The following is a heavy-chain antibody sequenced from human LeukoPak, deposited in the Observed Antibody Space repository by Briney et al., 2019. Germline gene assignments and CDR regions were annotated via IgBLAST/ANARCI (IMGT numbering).Heavy chain of an antibody. D-gene: IGHD3-10*01. CDR1: GYTFTGYY. V-gene: IGHV1-2*02. Sequence: GXSVRVXCKASGYTFTGYYMHWGRQAPRQGREWMGWIDPNSGGTNYAQKFQGRGTITRDTAISTAYMGLNSLRSDDTAVYYCAREYYYGSGNYYNRIDYWGQGTLVTVSS. CDR3: AREYYYGSGNYYNRIDY. J-gene: IGHJ4*02. CDR2: IDPNSGGT.